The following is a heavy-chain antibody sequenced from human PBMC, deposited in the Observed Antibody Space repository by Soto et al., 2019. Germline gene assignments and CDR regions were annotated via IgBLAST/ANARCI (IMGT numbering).Heavy chain of an antibody. D-gene: IGHD1-7*01. Sequence: TLSLTCTVSGGSISSGDYYWSWIRQPPGKGLEWIGYIYYSGSTYYNPSLKSRVTISVDTSKNQFSLKLSSVTAADTAVYYCAREDWNFISDYWGQGTLVTVSS. V-gene: IGHV4-30-4*01. CDR3: AREDWNFISDY. CDR1: GGSISSGDYY. CDR2: IYYSGST. J-gene: IGHJ4*02.